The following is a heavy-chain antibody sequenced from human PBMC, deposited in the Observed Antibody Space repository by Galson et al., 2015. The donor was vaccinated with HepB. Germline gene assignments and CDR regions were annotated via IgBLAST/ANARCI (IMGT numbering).Heavy chain of an antibody. CDR1: GYSFTSYW. V-gene: IGHV5-10-1*01. Sequence: QSGAEVKKPGESLRISCKGSGYSFTSYWISWVRQMPGKGLEWMGRIDPSDSYTNYSPSFQGHVTISADKSISTAYLQWSSLKASDTAMYYCARGDYYDSSGYYWDAFDIWGQGTMVTVSS. CDR3: ARGDYYDSSGYYWDAFDI. J-gene: IGHJ3*02. CDR2: IDPSDSYT. D-gene: IGHD3-22*01.